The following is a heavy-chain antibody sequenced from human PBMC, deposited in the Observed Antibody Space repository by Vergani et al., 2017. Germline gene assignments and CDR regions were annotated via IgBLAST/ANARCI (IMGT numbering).Heavy chain of an antibody. J-gene: IGHJ6*02. V-gene: IGHV1-58*01. Sequence: QMQLVQSGPEVKKPGTSVKVSCKASGFTFTSSAVQWVRQARGQRLEWIGWIVVGSGNTNYAQKFQERVTITRDMSTSTAYMELSSLRSEDTAVYYCARDRRGHNYYYGMDVWGQGTTVTVSS. CDR1: GFTFTSSA. CDR2: IVVGSGNT. CDR3: ARDRRGHNYYYGMDV. D-gene: IGHD2-21*01.